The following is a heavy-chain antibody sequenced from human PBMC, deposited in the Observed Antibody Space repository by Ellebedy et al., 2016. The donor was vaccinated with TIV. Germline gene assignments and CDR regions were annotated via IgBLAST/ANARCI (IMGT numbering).Heavy chain of an antibody. CDR3: ARDGSNYYDSSSYDYTFDF. V-gene: IGHV3-21*01. CDR2: ISSGSSYI. Sequence: GESLKISXAASGSTFSGYSMNWVRQAPGRGLEWVSSISSGSSYIYYADSVKGRFTISRDNAKNSLYLQLNSLRAEDTAVYFCARDGSNYYDSSSYDYTFDFWGQGTLVTVSS. D-gene: IGHD3-22*01. J-gene: IGHJ4*02. CDR1: GSTFSGYS.